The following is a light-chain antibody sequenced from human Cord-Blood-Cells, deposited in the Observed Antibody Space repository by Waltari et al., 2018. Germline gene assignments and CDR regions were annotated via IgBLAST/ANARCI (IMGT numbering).Light chain of an antibody. CDR2: GNS. CDR3: QSYDRSLSGLWV. CDR1: SSNIGAGYD. J-gene: IGLJ3*02. V-gene: IGLV1-40*01. Sequence: QSVLTQPPSVSGAPGQRVTISCTGSSSNIGAGYDVHWYQQLPGTAPKLLIYGNSNRPSAVPDRFSGSNSGTSASLAITGLQAEDEADYYCQSYDRSLSGLWVCGGGTKLTVL.